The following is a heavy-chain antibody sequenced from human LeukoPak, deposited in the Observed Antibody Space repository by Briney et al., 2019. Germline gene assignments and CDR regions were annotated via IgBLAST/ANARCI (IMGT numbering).Heavy chain of an antibody. CDR3: AKAYYYDTPTAGFDY. V-gene: IGHV3-30*02. D-gene: IGHD3-22*01. CDR1: GFTFSSYG. CDR2: IRYDGSNK. J-gene: IGHJ4*02. Sequence: GGSLRLSCAASGFTFSSYGMHWVRQAPGKGLEWVAFIRYDGSNKYYADSVNGRFSLPRDNSKNTLYLQMNSLRAEDTAVYYCAKAYYYDTPTAGFDYWGQGTLVTVSS.